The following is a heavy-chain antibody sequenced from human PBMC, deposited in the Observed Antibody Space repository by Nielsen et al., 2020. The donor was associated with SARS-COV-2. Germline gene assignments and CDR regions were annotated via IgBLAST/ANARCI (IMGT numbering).Heavy chain of an antibody. D-gene: IGHD3-9*01. CDR2: IAYDGNKK. CDR3: ARLLPDYDILTGPLPDGFDY. J-gene: IGHJ4*02. V-gene: IGHV3-33*05. Sequence: WIRQPPGKGLEWVALIAYDGNKKYYADSVKGRFTISRDNSKNTLYLQMNSLRAEDTAVYYCARLLPDYDILTGPLPDGFDYWGQGTLVTVSS.